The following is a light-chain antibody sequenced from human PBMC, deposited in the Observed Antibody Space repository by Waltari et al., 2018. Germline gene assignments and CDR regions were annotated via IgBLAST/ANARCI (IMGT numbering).Light chain of an antibody. Sequence: QSALTQPPPASGSPGQSVTISCTGTSSAVGGYNYVSWSQHHPGKAPRLMIYAVTNRPSGVPDRFSGSKSGNTASLTVSGLQAEDEADYYCGSYAGYNKVFGGGTKLTVL. CDR1: SSAVGGYNY. CDR2: AVT. V-gene: IGLV2-8*01. CDR3: GSYAGYNKV. J-gene: IGLJ2*01.